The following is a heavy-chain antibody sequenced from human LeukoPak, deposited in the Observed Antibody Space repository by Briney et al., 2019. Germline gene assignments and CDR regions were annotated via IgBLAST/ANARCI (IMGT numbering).Heavy chain of an antibody. D-gene: IGHD5-12*01. CDR1: GYTFTGYY. Sequence: ASVKVSCKASGYTFTGYYMHWVRQAPGQGLEWMGWINPNSGGTDYAQKFQGRVTMARDTSISTAYMELSSLTSDDTAVYYCSRGRADGYSGYDFGDYWGQGTLVTVSA. CDR3: SRGRADGYSGYDFGDY. CDR2: INPNSGGT. J-gene: IGHJ4*02. V-gene: IGHV1-2*02.